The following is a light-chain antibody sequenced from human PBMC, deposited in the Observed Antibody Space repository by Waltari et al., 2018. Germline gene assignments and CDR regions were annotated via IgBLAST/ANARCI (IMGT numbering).Light chain of an antibody. J-gene: IGKJ1*01. V-gene: IGKV2-30*02. CDR1: QSPVHSNGNTY. Sequence: SPPPLPVTLERPASTPCGSGQSPVHSNGNTYVNWFHQRPGQSPRRLIFKASNRDSGVPDRFSGSGSGTDFTLKISRVEADDVGVYYCMQATHWLWTFGQGTTVEIK. CDR3: MQATHWLWT. CDR2: KAS.